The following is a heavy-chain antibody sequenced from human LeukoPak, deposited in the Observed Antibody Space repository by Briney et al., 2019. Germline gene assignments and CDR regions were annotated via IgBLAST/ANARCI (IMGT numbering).Heavy chain of an antibody. Sequence: KPSETLCLTCTASGSSISSYYWSWIRQPPGKGLEWIGYIYYTGSTNYNASLMSRGTMIVDTSKKQFSFMLSSVMAADTAVYYCARIRRAYGLNYFDFWGQGTLVTVSS. CDR1: GSSISSYY. J-gene: IGHJ4*02. CDR3: ARIRRAYGLNYFDF. CDR2: IYYTGST. V-gene: IGHV4-59*08. D-gene: IGHD3-10*01.